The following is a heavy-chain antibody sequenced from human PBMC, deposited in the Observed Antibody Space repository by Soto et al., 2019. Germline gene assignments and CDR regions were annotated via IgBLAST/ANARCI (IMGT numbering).Heavy chain of an antibody. CDR1: RSIFSGYG. CDR2: IWYDGSNK. D-gene: IGHD2-8*02. J-gene: IGHJ4*02. V-gene: IGHV3-33*01. CDR3: ARDGMRGTGFRGFCDY. Sequence: QEHLVESGGGVVQPGRSLRLSCAASRSIFSGYGMHWVRQAPGKGLEWVAVIWYDGSNKYYADSVKGRFTISRDNSKNMVYQLTDSLKVEATAVYYCARDGMRGTGFRGFCDYWGQGTLGTVSS.